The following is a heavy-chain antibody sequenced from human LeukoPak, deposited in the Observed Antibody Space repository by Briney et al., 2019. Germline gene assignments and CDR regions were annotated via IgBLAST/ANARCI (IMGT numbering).Heavy chain of an antibody. CDR2: INSDGSST. Sequence: GGSLRLSCAASGFTFDDYGMSWVRQAPGKGLEWVSRINSDGSSTNYADSVKGRFTISRDNAKNTLYLQMNSLRAEDTAVYYCARARVRVQVWPADDYWGQGTLVIVSS. CDR3: ARARVRVQVWPADDY. CDR1: GFTFDDYG. J-gene: IGHJ4*02. D-gene: IGHD5-18*01. V-gene: IGHV3-74*01.